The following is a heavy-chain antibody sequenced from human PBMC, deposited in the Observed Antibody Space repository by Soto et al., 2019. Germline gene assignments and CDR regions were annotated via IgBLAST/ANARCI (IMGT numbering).Heavy chain of an antibody. CDR2: FRTGADDGTT. J-gene: IGHJ4*02. Sequence: GGSLRLSCAASGFTFRSFTMNWVRQAPGKGLEWVSGFRTGADDGTTYYADSVKGRFTISRDISKNTLFLQMNSLRAEDTAIYYCAKKVNSGPGSQYFDYWGQGTLVTVSS. CDR3: AKKVNSGPGSQYFDY. CDR1: GFTFRSFT. V-gene: IGHV3-23*01. D-gene: IGHD3-10*01.